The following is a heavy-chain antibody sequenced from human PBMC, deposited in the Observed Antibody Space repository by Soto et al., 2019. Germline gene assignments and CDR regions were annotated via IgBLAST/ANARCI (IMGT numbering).Heavy chain of an antibody. CDR3: ARDRQLAGYYFDY. CDR2: IWYDGSNK. Sequence: QVQLVEPGGGVVQPGRSLRLSCAASGFTFSSYGMHWVRQAPGKGLEWVAVIWYDGSNKYYADSVKGRFTISRDNSKNTLYLQMNSLRAEDTAVYYCARDRQLAGYYFDYWGQGTLVTVSS. J-gene: IGHJ4*02. V-gene: IGHV3-33*01. CDR1: GFTFSSYG. D-gene: IGHD6-6*01.